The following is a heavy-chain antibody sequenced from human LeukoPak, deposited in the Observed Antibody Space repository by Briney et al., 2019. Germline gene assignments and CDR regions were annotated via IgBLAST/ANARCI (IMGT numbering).Heavy chain of an antibody. Sequence: SGVSLRLSCSASGFTFSSYAMHWLPQAPGKGLVYVSDISSNGCNTDYADSVKGRFTISRDNSTNTVYLKMSSLRAEDTAVYYCVKDRVRPMVRGSKNLEYWGQGTLVTVSS. D-gene: IGHD3-10*01. J-gene: IGHJ4*02. CDR2: ISSNGCNT. CDR1: GFTFSSYA. CDR3: VKDRVRPMVRGSKNLEY. V-gene: IGHV3-64D*06.